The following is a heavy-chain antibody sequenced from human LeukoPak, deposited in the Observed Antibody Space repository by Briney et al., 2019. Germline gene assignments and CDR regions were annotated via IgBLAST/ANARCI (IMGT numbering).Heavy chain of an antibody. D-gene: IGHD2-15*01. CDR3: ARVAAKTVDY. J-gene: IGHJ4*02. CDR1: GGSISSGSYY. CDR2: IYTSGST. V-gene: IGHV4-61*02. Sequence: KPSETLSLTCTVSGGSISSGSYYWSWIRQPAGKGLEWIGRIYTSGSTNYNPSLKSRVTISVDTSKNQFSLKLSSVTAADTAVYYCARVAAKTVDYWGQGTLVTVSS.